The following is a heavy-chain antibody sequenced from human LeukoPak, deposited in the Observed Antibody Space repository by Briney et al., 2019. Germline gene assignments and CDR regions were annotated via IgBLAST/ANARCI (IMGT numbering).Heavy chain of an antibody. CDR3: ASLGYYYGSGDPFFDY. Sequence: GGSLRLSCAASGFTFSSYAMHWVRQAPGKGLEWLAVISYDGSNKYYADSVKGRFTISRDNSKNTLYLQMNSLRAEDTAVYYCASLGYYYGSGDPFFDYWGQGTLVTVSS. D-gene: IGHD3-10*01. V-gene: IGHV3-30-3*01. CDR2: ISYDGSNK. J-gene: IGHJ4*02. CDR1: GFTFSSYA.